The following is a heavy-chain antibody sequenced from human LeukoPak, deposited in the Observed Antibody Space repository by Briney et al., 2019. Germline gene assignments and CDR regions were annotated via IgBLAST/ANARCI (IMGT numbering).Heavy chain of an antibody. V-gene: IGHV3-48*03. D-gene: IGHD3-16*01. Sequence: GGSLRLSCAASGFTFSSYEMNWVRQAPGKGLEWVSYISSSGSTIYYADSVKGRFTISRDNAKNSLYLQMNSLRAEDTAVYYCARDHYDSYYMHVWGKGTTVTVSS. J-gene: IGHJ6*03. CDR3: ARDHYDSYYMHV. CDR1: GFTFSSYE. CDR2: ISSSGSTI.